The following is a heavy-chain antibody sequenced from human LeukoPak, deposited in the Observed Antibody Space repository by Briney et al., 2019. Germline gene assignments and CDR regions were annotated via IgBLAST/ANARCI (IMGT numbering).Heavy chain of an antibody. CDR1: GFTFSSYD. CDR2: IGVAANT. CDR3: AKGRGSPYYFDY. D-gene: IGHD2-15*01. J-gene: IGHJ4*02. Sequence: PGGSLRLSCAASGFTFSSYDMHWVRQATGKGLEWVSAIGVAANTFYSGSVKGRFTISRENAKNSLYLLMTSLRAEDTAVYYCAKGRGSPYYFDYWGQGTLVAVSS. V-gene: IGHV3-13*01.